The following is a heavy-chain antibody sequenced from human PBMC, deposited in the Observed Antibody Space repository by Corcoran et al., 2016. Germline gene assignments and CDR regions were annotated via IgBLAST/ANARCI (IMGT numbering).Heavy chain of an antibody. J-gene: IGHJ5*02. Sequence: QAQLVQSGAEVKKPGSSVKVSCKASGGTFSSYAINWVRQAPGQGLEWMGGIIPIFGTANYAQKFQGRVTITADESTSTAYMELSSLRSEDTAVYYCARAVGVEQQLLSWFDPCGQGTLVTVSS. V-gene: IGHV1-69*01. CDR2: IIPIFGTA. CDR1: GGTFSSYA. CDR3: ARAVGVEQQLLSWFDP. D-gene: IGHD6-13*01.